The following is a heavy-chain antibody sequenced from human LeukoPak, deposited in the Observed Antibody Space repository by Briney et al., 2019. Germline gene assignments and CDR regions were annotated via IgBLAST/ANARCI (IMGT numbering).Heavy chain of an antibody. CDR1: GYTFTGYF. J-gene: IGHJ5*02. Sequence: ASVKVSCKASGYTFTGYFMHWVRQAPGQGLEWMGWINPNSGGTNYAQKFQGRVTMTRDTSISTAYMELSRLRSDDTAVYYCARNTMVRGVIRYNWFDPWGQGTLVTVSS. CDR3: ARNTMVRGVIRYNWFDP. CDR2: INPNSGGT. V-gene: IGHV1-2*02. D-gene: IGHD3-10*01.